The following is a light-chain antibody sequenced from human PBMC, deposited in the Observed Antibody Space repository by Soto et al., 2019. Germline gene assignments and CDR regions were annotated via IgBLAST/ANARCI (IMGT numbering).Light chain of an antibody. J-gene: IGKJ2*01. Sequence: AIQLTQSPSSLSASVGDRVTITCRASQGISSALAWYQQKPGKAHKLLIYDDSSLESGVPSRFSGSGSGTEFTLTISSLQPEDFVTYYSQQFNNYPVTLGQGTKLEIK. CDR1: QGISSA. CDR2: DDS. CDR3: QQFNNYPVT. V-gene: IGKV1D-13*01.